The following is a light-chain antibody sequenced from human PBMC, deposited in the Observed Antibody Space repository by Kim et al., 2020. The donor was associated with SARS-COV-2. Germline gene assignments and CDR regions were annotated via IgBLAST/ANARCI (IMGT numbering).Light chain of an antibody. CDR1: NIGSQN. Sequence: SYELTRPPSVSVAPGKTASITCGGNNIGSQNVHWYQQKSGQAPVLVIYYDSDRPSGIPERFSGSNSGNTATLTISRVEAGDEADYYCQVSDSGSDHVVFGGGTQLTVL. V-gene: IGLV3-21*04. J-gene: IGLJ2*01. CDR3: QVSDSGSDHVV. CDR2: YDS.